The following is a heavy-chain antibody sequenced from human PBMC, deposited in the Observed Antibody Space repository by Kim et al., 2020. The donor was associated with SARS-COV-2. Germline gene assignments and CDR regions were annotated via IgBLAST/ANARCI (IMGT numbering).Heavy chain of an antibody. CDR3: AKFDGIRNGDYNFDY. V-gene: IGHV3-23*01. CDR1: GFIFSDFA. CDR2: IYGIGGT. D-gene: IGHD4-4*01. Sequence: GGSLRLSCAASGFIFSDFAVSWVRQAPGKGLEWVSGIYGIGGTFYADSVKGRFTISRDNSKNTLYLQMNSLRADDTAVYYCAKFDGIRNGDYNFDYWGQGTLVTVSS. J-gene: IGHJ4*02.